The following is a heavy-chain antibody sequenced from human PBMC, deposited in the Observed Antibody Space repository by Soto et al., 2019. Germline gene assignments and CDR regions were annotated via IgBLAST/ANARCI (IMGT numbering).Heavy chain of an antibody. CDR3: ARGDCVGGSCYSLAGSFYYYMDV. V-gene: IGHV3-74*01. CDR2: INSDGSVS. J-gene: IGHJ6*03. CDR1: GFTFSNYW. Sequence: EVKLVESGGGLVQPGGSLRLSCAASGFTFSNYWMYWVRQAPGQGLVWVSRINSDGSVSSYVDSVKGRLTISRDNVKNTLYLQMNSLRVEDTAVYYCARGDCVGGSCYSLAGSFYYYMDVWGKGTTVTVFS. D-gene: IGHD2-15*01.